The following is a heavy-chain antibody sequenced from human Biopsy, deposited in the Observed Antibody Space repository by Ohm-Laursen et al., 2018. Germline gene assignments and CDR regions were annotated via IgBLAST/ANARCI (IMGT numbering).Heavy chain of an antibody. CDR1: GFTFSRSV. V-gene: IGHV3-74*03. J-gene: IGHJ4*02. Sequence: SLRLSCAATGFTFSRSVMHWVRQAPGKGLMWVSRIHGDERSATYAEPVKGRFTISRDNAKNTLHLQMNSLRAEDTAVYSCTGDSGGLGDYWGQGTLVTVSS. D-gene: IGHD2-8*02. CDR2: IHGDERSA. CDR3: TGDSGGLGDY.